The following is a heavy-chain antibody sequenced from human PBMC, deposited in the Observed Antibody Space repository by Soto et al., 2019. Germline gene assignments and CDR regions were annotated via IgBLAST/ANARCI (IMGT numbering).Heavy chain of an antibody. CDR1: GFTFSTYG. D-gene: IGHD1-26*01. CDR2: IWYDGSKQ. Sequence: QVQLVESGGGVVQPGRSLRLSGAASGFTFSTYGMHWLRQAAGTRLEWVAVIWYDGSKQYYADSVKGRFTISSANSNNSLYLHINSLRAKATAVYYDARAVGPYDYWGNGTLVTVSS. J-gene: IGHJ4*01. CDR3: ARAVGPYDY. V-gene: IGHV3-33*01.